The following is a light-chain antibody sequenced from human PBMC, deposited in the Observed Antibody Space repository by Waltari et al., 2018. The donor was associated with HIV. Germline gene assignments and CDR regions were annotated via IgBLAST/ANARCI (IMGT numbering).Light chain of an antibody. J-gene: IGKJ1*01. CDR1: QSISSY. CDR2: AAS. Sequence: DIQMTQSPSSLSASVGDRVTNTCRASQSISSYLNWYQQKPGKAPKLLIYAASSLQSGVPSRFNGSGSGTDFTLTISSLQPEDFATYYCQQSYGTPRTFGQGTKVEIK. V-gene: IGKV1-39*01. CDR3: QQSYGTPRT.